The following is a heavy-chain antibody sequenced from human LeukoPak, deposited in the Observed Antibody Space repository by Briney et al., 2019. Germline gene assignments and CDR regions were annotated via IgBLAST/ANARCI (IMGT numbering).Heavy chain of an antibody. V-gene: IGHV4-59*08. CDR1: GGSISSYY. CDR2: IYYSGST. Sequence: SETLSLTCTVSGGSISSYYWSWIRQPPGKGLEWIGYIYYSGSTNYNPSLKSRVTISVDTSKNQFSLKLSSVTAADTAVYYCARRTKIGYCSGGSCSNWFDPWGQGTLVTVSS. D-gene: IGHD2-15*01. J-gene: IGHJ5*02. CDR3: ARRTKIGYCSGGSCSNWFDP.